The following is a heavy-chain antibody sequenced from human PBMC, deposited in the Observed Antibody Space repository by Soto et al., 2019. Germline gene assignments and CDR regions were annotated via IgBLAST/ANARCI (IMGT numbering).Heavy chain of an antibody. CDR1: GYTFTSYG. V-gene: IGHV1-18*01. Sequence: ASVKVSCKASGYTFTSYGISWVRQAPGQGLEWMGWISAYNGNTNYAQKLQGRVTMTTDTSTSTAYMELRSLRSDDTAVYYCVRVFGSITDSWSGYPDAFDIWGQGTMVTV. CDR2: ISAYNGNT. CDR3: VRVFGSITDSWSGYPDAFDI. D-gene: IGHD3-3*01. J-gene: IGHJ3*02.